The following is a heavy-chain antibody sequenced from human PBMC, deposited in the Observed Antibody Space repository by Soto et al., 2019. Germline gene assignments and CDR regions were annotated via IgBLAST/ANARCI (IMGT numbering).Heavy chain of an antibody. CDR2: INSDGSST. Sequence: LSLTCAASGFTFSSYWMHWVRQAPGKGLVWVSRINSDGSSTSYADSVKGRFTISRDNAKNTLYLQMNSLRAEDTAVYYCATQCGGDCYEYFQHWGQGTLVTVSS. V-gene: IGHV3-74*01. CDR3: ATQCGGDCYEYFQH. CDR1: GFTFSSYW. J-gene: IGHJ1*01. D-gene: IGHD2-21*02.